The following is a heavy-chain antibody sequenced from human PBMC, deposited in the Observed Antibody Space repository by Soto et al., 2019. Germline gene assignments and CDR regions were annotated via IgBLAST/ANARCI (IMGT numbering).Heavy chain of an antibody. J-gene: IGHJ4*02. D-gene: IGHD4-17*01. CDR3: APCRVYGDYVDY. CDR2: IYYSGNT. Sequence: SETLSLTCTVSGDSISSRTYYWGWIRQPPGKGLEWIGSIYYSGNTHYNPSLKSRVTISVDTSKNQFSLKLSSVTAADTAVYYCAPCRVYGDYVDYWGQGTLVTSPQ. V-gene: IGHV4-39*01. CDR1: GDSISSRTYY.